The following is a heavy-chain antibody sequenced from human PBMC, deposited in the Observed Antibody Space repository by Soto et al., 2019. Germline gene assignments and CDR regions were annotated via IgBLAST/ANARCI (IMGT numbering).Heavy chain of an antibody. CDR1: GFTVSSNY. J-gene: IGHJ4*02. Sequence: EVQLVESGGGLIQPGGSLRLSCAASGFTVSSNYMSWVRQAPGKGLEWVSVIYSGGSTYYADSVKGRFTISRDNSKNTLYLQMNGLRAEDTAVYYCARLYIAAAGTDTAEGDYWGQGTLVTVSS. CDR3: ARLYIAAAGTDTAEGDY. V-gene: IGHV3-53*01. D-gene: IGHD6-13*01. CDR2: IYSGGST.